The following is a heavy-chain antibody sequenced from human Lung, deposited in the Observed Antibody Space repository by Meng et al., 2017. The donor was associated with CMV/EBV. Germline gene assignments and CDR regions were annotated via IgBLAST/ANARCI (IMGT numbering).Heavy chain of an antibody. J-gene: IGHJ6*02. CDR3: AKDRVYSSSYSGMDD. V-gene: IGHV3-30*02. Sequence: GESLKISSVASGFTYSSYGMHWVRQAPGKGLEWVAYIRYDGSNEYYVDSVKGRFTISRDNSKNTLYLQMSSLRAEDTAVYYCAKDRVYSSSYSGMDDWGQGXTVTVSS. CDR2: IRYDGSNE. CDR1: GFTYSSYG. D-gene: IGHD5-18*01.